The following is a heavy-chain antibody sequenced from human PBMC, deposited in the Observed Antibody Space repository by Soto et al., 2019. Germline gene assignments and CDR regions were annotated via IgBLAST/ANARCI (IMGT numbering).Heavy chain of an antibody. D-gene: IGHD2-21*02. CDR2: ITSSSSSM. CDR3: LCGGDCLAWGY. J-gene: IGHJ4*02. V-gene: IGHV3-21*01. Sequence: EVQVVESGGGLVKPGGSLRLSCAASGFTFSNYSMNWVRQAPGKGLEWVSSITSSSSSMNYADSVKGRFTISRDNAKKSLWLQMNSLRAEDTAVYYCLCGGDCLAWGYWGQGTLVTVSS. CDR1: GFTFSNYS.